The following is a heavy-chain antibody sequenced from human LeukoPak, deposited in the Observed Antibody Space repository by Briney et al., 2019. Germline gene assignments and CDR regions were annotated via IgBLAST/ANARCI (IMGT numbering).Heavy chain of an antibody. D-gene: IGHD4-11*01. CDR1: GFTFSSYA. J-gene: IGHJ4*02. V-gene: IGHV3-23*01. CDR3: TKSPQPTVPNHFDY. Sequence: GGSLRLSCAASGFTFSSYAMSWVRQAPGKGLEWVSTVTGSGGNTYYADSVKGRFTISRDNSKSTLYLQMNSLRTDDTAEYYCTKSPQPTVPNHFDYWGQGTLVTVSS. CDR2: VTGSGGNT.